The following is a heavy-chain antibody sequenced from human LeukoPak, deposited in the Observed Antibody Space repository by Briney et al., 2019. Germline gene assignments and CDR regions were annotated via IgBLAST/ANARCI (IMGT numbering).Heavy chain of an antibody. V-gene: IGHV1-2*02. CDR3: ARGIAVADDAFDI. CDR1: GYTFNRNN. CDR2: INPNSGGT. D-gene: IGHD6-19*01. J-gene: IGHJ3*02. Sequence: ASVKVSCKASGYTFNRNNINWVRQAPGQGLEWMGWINPNSGGTNYAQKFQGRVTMTRDTSISTAYMELSRLRSDDTAVYYCARGIAVADDAFDIWGQGTMVTVSS.